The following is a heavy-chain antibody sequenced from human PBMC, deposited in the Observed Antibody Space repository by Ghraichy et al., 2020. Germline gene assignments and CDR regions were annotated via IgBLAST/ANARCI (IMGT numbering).Heavy chain of an antibody. CDR1: GGSISSSNYY. CDR3: GYSYGHFYAFDI. V-gene: IGHV4-39*07. J-gene: IGHJ3*02. D-gene: IGHD5-18*01. CDR2: IYTSGST. Sequence: SETLSLTCTVSGGSISSSNYYWGWIRQPPGKGLEWIGSIYTSGSTYNPSLKSRVTISVDTSKNQFSLKLTSVTAADTAVYYYGYSYGHFYAFDIWGQGTMVTVSS.